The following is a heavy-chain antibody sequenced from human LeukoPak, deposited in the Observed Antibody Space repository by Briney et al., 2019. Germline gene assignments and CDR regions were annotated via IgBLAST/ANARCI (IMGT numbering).Heavy chain of an antibody. Sequence: GGSLRLSCAASGFTFSSYGMHWVRQAPGKGLEWVAVISYDGSNKYYADSVEGRFTISRDNSKNTLYLQMNSLRAEDTAVYYCAKSPGSGWYYFDYWGQGTLVTVSS. CDR2: ISYDGSNK. CDR3: AKSPGSGWYYFDY. J-gene: IGHJ4*02. CDR1: GFTFSSYG. D-gene: IGHD6-19*01. V-gene: IGHV3-30*18.